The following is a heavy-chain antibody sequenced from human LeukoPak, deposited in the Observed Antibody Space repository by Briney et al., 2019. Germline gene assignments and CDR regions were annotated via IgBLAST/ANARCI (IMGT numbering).Heavy chain of an antibody. V-gene: IGHV4-34*01. CDR2: INHSGST. CDR3: ARHRAAAGYYYYYMDV. D-gene: IGHD6-13*01. J-gene: IGHJ6*03. Sequence: SETLSLTCGVYGGSFSGYYWSWIRQPPRKGLEWIGEINHSGSTNYNPSLKSRVTISVDTSKNQFSLKLSSVTAADTAVYYCARHRAAAGYYYYYMDVRGKGTTVTVSS. CDR1: GGSFSGYY.